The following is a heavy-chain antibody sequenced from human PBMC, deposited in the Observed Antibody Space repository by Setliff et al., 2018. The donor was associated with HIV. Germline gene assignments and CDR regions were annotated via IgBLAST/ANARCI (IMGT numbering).Heavy chain of an antibody. CDR3: ARGSYGSVLL. CDR1: GDSVSSNSAA. J-gene: IGHJ4*02. D-gene: IGHD6-19*01. CDR2: TYYRSKWYY. V-gene: IGHV6-1*01. Sequence: SQTLSLTCAISGDSVSSNSAAWNWVRQSPSRGLEWLGRTYYRSKWYYNYAVSAKGRITINPDTSKNEFSLQLNSVTPEDTAVYYCARGSYGSVLLWGQGILVTVSS.